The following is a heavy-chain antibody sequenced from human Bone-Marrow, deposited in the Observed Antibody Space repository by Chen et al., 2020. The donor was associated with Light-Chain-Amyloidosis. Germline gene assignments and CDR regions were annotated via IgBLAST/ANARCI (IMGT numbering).Heavy chain of an antibody. Sequence: EVQLEQSGPEVKKPGESLKISCKGSGYTFPNYWIGWVRQMPGKGLGWMGVIYPDDSDARYRPSCEGQVTISADKSITAAYLQWRSLKASDTAMYYCARRRDGYNFDYWGQGTLVTVSS. CDR3: ARRRDGYNFDY. D-gene: IGHD5-12*01. J-gene: IGHJ4*02. CDR1: GYTFPNYW. V-gene: IGHV5-51*01. CDR2: IYPDDSDA.